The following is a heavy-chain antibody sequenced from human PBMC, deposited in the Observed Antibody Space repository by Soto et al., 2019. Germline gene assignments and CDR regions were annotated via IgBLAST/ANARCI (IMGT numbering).Heavy chain of an antibody. CDR1: GFTFSSYD. V-gene: IGHV3-23*01. CDR3: GKGDLSPTDAFDI. CDR2: ISGSGGST. J-gene: IGHJ3*02. Sequence: GGSLRLSCAASGFTFSSYDMSWVRQAPGKGLEWVSAISGSGGSTYYVDSLQGRFTITRDNSKNTLYLEMKSLRVDDTAVDYGGKGDLSPTDAFDIWGQGTMVTVSS.